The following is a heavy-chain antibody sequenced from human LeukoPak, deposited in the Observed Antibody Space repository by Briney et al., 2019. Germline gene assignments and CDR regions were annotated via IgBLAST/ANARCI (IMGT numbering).Heavy chain of an antibody. CDR2: IYRTGST. CDR3: ARDYDLNWFDP. D-gene: IGHD3-3*01. J-gene: IGHJ5*02. Sequence: SETLSLTCILAGGSISSGSYYWSWIRQPAGKGLEWFGRIYRTGSTNYNPGLKSRVTISVATSKNQLSLRLSSVTAAATAVYYCARDYDLNWFDPGGQGTLVTVS. CDR1: GGSISSGSYY. V-gene: IGHV4-61*02.